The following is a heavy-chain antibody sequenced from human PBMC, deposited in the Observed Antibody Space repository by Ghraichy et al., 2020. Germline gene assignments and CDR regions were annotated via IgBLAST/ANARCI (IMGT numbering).Heavy chain of an antibody. J-gene: IGHJ6*02. Sequence: GGSLRLSCAASGFTFSSYAMSWVRQAPGKGLEWVSAISGSGGSTYYADSVKGRFTISRDNSKNTLYLQMNSLRAEDTAVYYCAKAGERDSGYDPGAEYYYYYGMDVWGQGTTVTVSS. CDR3: AKAGERDSGYDPGAEYYYYYGMDV. CDR2: ISGSGGST. CDR1: GFTFSSYA. V-gene: IGHV3-23*01. D-gene: IGHD5-12*01.